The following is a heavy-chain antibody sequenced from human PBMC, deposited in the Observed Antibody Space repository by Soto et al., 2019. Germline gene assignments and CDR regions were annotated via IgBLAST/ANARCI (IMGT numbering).Heavy chain of an antibody. J-gene: IGHJ3*02. CDR1: GGTFSSYA. CDR3: ARGDSSGYMLADAFDI. V-gene: IGHV1-69*01. Sequence: QVQLVQSGAEVKKPGSSVKVSCKASGGTFSSYAISWVRQAPGQGLEWMGGIIPIFGTANYAQKFQGRVTITEDESTSTAYMELSSLRSEDTAVYYCARGDSSGYMLADAFDIWGQGTMVTVSS. CDR2: IIPIFGTA. D-gene: IGHD3-22*01.